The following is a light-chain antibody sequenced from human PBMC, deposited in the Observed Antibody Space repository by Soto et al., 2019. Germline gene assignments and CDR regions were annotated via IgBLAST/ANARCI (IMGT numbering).Light chain of an antibody. Sequence: QSALTQPPSASGSPGQSVAISCTGTTSDVGGYNYVSWYQQHPGKAPKLIIYDVSKRPSGVPDCFSGSKSGNTASLTVSGLQGEDEADYYCSSYVASNTLAFGGGTKVTVL. J-gene: IGLJ2*01. V-gene: IGLV2-8*01. CDR3: SSYVASNTLA. CDR2: DVS. CDR1: TSDVGGYNY.